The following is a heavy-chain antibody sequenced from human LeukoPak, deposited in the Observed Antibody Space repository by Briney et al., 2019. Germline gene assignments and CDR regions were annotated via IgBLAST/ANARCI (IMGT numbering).Heavy chain of an antibody. J-gene: IGHJ4*02. D-gene: IGHD3-10*01. V-gene: IGHV1-69-2*01. CDR2: VDPEDGET. CDR3: ATGPGRGQLDY. Sequence: ASVKISFKVYDYNFTDYYMHWVHQAPGKGHEWMGLVDPEDGETIYAEKLQGRVTITADTSTDTAYMELSSLRSEDTAVYYCATGPGRGQLDYWGQGTLVTVSS. CDR1: DYNFTDYY.